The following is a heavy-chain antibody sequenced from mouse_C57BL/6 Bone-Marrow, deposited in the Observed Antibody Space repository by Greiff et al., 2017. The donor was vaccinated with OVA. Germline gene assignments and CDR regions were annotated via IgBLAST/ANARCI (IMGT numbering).Heavy chain of an antibody. D-gene: IGHD1-1*01. CDR1: GYTFTSYG. CDR2: IYPRSGNT. V-gene: IGHV1-81*01. J-gene: IGHJ3*01. Sequence: QVQLKESGAELARPGASVKLSCKASGYTFTSYGISWVKQRTGQGLEWIGEIYPRSGNTYYNEKFKGKATLTADKSSSTAYMELRILTSEDSAVYFCARRGPYYGSSWFAYWGQGTLVTVSA. CDR3: ARRGPYYGSSWFAY.